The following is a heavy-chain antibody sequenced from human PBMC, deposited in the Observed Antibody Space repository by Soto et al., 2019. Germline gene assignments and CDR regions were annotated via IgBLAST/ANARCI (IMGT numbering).Heavy chain of an antibody. CDR3: ARVRNSPTAMVTHFDY. D-gene: IGHD5-18*01. CDR1: GGSISSGGYF. Sequence: PSETLSLTCTVSGGSISSGGYFWSWIRQHPGKGLEWIGYIYYSGSTYYNPSLKSRVTISVDTSKNQFSLKLSSVTAADTAVYYCARVRNSPTAMVTHFDYWGQGTLVTVSS. V-gene: IGHV4-31*03. J-gene: IGHJ4*02. CDR2: IYYSGST.